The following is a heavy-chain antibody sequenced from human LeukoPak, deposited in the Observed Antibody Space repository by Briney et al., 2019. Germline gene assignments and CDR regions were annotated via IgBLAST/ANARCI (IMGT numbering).Heavy chain of an antibody. CDR3: AGQPRRYTPDG. V-gene: IGHV4-34*01. CDR1: GGSFSGYY. CDR2: INHSGST. Sequence: PSESLSLTCAVYGGSFSGYYWSWIRQPPGKGLEWIGEINHSGSTNYNPSLKSRVTISVDTSKNQSSLKLSSVTAADTAVYYCAGQPRRYTPDGWGQGTLVTASS. D-gene: IGHD3-16*02. J-gene: IGHJ4*02.